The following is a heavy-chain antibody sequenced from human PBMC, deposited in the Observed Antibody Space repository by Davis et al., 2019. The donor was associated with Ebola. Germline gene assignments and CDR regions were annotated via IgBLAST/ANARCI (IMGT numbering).Heavy chain of an antibody. J-gene: IGHJ6*04. Sequence: SLKISCAASGFTFDDYAMHWVRQAPGKGPEWVSGISWNSGSIGYADSVKGRFTISRDNAKNSLYLQMNSLRAEDTAVYYCAKSGLSFGVVKYHYGMDVWGKGTTVTVSS. D-gene: IGHD3-3*01. CDR1: GFTFDDYA. V-gene: IGHV3-9*01. CDR3: AKSGLSFGVVKYHYGMDV. CDR2: ISWNSGSI.